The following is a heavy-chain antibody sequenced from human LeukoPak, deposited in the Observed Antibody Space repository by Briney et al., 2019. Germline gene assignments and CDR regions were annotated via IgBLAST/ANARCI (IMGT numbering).Heavy chain of an antibody. CDR2: IKQDGREK. CDR3: AGERPSSSWYDF. D-gene: IGHD6-13*01. CDR1: EFIFSTYL. Sequence: GGSLRLSCAASEFIFSTYLMTWVRQAPGKGLEWVANIKQDGREKYYADSVRGRFTISRDGGKKSLYLQMDSLRVDDTAVYYCAGERPSSSWYDFWGQGTLVTVSS. J-gene: IGHJ5*01. V-gene: IGHV3-7*01.